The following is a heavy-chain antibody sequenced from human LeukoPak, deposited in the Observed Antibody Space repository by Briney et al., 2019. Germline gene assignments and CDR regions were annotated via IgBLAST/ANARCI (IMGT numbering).Heavy chain of an antibody. Sequence: SVKVSCKSSGGTFSSYAISWVRQAPGQGLEWMGRIIPILGIANYAQKFQGRVTITADKSTSTAYMELSSLRSEDTAVYYCARGNYYDSRDPNAFDIWGQGTMVTVSS. CDR3: ARGNYYDSRDPNAFDI. V-gene: IGHV1-69*04. CDR2: IIPILGIA. J-gene: IGHJ3*02. CDR1: GGTFSSYA. D-gene: IGHD3-22*01.